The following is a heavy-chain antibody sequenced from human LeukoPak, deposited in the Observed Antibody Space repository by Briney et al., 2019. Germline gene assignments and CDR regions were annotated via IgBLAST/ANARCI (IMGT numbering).Heavy chain of an antibody. V-gene: IGHV1-8*03. CDR3: ARTRRGQLWNRARDFDY. D-gene: IGHD5-18*01. CDR1: GYTFTSYD. CDR2: MNPNSGNT. J-gene: IGHJ4*02. Sequence: ASVKVSCKASGYTFTSYDINLVRQATGQGLEWMGWMNPNSGNTGYAQKFQGRVTITRNTSISTAYMKLSSLRSEDTAVYYCARTRRGQLWNRARDFDYWGQGTLVTVSS.